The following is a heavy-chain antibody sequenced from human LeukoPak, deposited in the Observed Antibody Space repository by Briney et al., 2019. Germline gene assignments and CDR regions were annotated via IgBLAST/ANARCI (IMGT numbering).Heavy chain of an antibody. CDR2: MNPNSGNT. V-gene: IGHV1-8*01. CDR1: GYTLTSYD. J-gene: IGHJ4*02. CDR3: ARGGAMGAVASS. D-gene: IGHD6-19*01. Sequence: ASVKVSCKPSGYTLTSYDINGVRQATGQGREWMGWMNPNSGNTGYAQKFQGRVTMTKNTSRSTAYMELSSLRSEDAAVYYCARGGAMGAVASSWSQGTLVTVSS.